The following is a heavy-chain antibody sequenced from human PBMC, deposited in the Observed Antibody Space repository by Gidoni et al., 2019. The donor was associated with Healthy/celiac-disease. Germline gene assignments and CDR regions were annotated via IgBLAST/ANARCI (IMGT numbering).Heavy chain of an antibody. CDR3: ARDGVPAARYYFDY. Sequence: QVQLVESGGGVVQPGRSLRLSCAASGFTFSSYAMHWVRQAPGKGLEWVAVISYDGSNKYYADSVKGRFTISRDNSKNTLYLQMNSLRAEDTAVYYCARDGVPAARYYFDYWGQGTLVTVSS. J-gene: IGHJ4*02. V-gene: IGHV3-30-3*01. D-gene: IGHD2-2*01. CDR2: ISYDGSNK. CDR1: GFTFSSYA.